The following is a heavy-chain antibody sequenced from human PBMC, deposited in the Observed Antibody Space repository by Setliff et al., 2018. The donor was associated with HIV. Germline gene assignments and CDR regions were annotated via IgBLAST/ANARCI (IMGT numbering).Heavy chain of an antibody. D-gene: IGHD3-22*01. CDR1: GYTFTSYD. CDR2: MIPDSGNT. CDR3: ARALGISSDSNRFDY. Sequence: ASVKVSCKASGYTFTSYDINWVRQATGQGLEWMGWMIPDSGNTGYAQKFQDRVTITADESTSTVYMELGSLRSEDTAVYYCARALGISSDSNRFDYWGQGTLVTVSS. J-gene: IGHJ4*02. V-gene: IGHV1-8*03.